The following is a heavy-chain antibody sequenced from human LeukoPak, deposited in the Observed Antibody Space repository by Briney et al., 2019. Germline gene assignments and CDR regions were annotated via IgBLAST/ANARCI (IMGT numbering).Heavy chain of an antibody. CDR2: ISAYNGNT. J-gene: IGHJ4*02. CDR3: ARGSYYVSSGTSDY. D-gene: IGHD3-22*01. V-gene: IGHV1-18*01. CDR1: GYTFTSYG. Sequence: ASVKVSCKASGYTFTSYGISWVRQAPGQGLEWMGWISAYNGNTNYAQKLQGRVTMTTDTSTSTAYMELRSLRPDDTAVYYCARGSYYVSSGTSDYWGQGTLVTVSS.